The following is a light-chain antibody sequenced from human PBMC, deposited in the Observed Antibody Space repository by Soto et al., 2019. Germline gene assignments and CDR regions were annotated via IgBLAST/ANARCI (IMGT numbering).Light chain of an antibody. Sequence: IQLTQSPSSLSASVGDRVTISCRASQGISSYLAWYQQKPGTAPKLLIYTASSLQVGFPSRFSGSGSGTDFTLTINSLQPEDFATYYCQQSFSAPLTFGGGTKVDI. CDR1: QGISSY. CDR2: TAS. V-gene: IGKV1-39*01. CDR3: QQSFSAPLT. J-gene: IGKJ4*01.